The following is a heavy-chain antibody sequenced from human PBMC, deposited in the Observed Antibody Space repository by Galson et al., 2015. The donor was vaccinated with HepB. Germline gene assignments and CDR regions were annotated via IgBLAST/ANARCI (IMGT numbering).Heavy chain of an antibody. CDR3: ARGYGGI. D-gene: IGHD3-10*01. J-gene: IGHJ3*02. CDR2: IKQDGREK. Sequence: SLRLSCAASGFTFSNYEMNWVRQAPGKGLEWVANIKQDGREKSYVDSVKGRFTISRDNAQNSLYLQMNSLRAEDTAVYYCARGYGGIRGQGTTVPVSS. CDR1: GFTFSNYE. V-gene: IGHV3-7*03.